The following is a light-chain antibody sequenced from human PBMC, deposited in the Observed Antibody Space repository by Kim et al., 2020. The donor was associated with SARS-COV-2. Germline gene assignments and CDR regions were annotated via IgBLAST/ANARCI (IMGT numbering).Light chain of an antibody. V-gene: IGKV1-39*01. Sequence: DIQMTQSPSSLSASVGDRVTITCRASQSISSYLNWFQQKPGKAPNLLIYAASSLQSGAPSRFSGSGSGTDFTLTISSLQPEDFATYYCQQSYCAPLTFGQGTRLEIK. J-gene: IGKJ5*01. CDR3: QQSYCAPLT. CDR1: QSISSY. CDR2: AAS.